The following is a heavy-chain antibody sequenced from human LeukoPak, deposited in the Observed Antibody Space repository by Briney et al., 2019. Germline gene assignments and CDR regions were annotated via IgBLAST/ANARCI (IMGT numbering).Heavy chain of an antibody. CDR1: GGSISSFY. CDR3: ARMITVTTFYFDY. V-gene: IGHV4-59*08. D-gene: IGHD4-17*01. CDR2: VFYTGDT. Sequence: SETLSLTCAVSGGSISSFYWSWIRQPPGKGLEWIGYVFYTGDTNSNPSLKSRVTMSLDTSKNQLSLRLTSVTAADTAVYYCARMITVTTFYFDYWGQGTLVTVSS. J-gene: IGHJ4*02.